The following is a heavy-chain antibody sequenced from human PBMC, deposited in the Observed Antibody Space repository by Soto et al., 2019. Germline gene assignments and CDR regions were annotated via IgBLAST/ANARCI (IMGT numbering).Heavy chain of an antibody. J-gene: IGHJ5*01. CDR2: VHISGHS. D-gene: IGHD2-2*01. Sequence: SETLSLTCTLSGGSVRAPDWWNCVRQSPDKGLEWIAEVHISGHSNYNPSLRSRVSVSIDSSKNQFYLNLNSVTAADTAIYYCARVRQGCSATTCYFDPWGQGTKVTVSS. CDR1: GGSVRAPDW. V-gene: IGHV4-4*02. CDR3: ARVRQGCSATTCYFDP.